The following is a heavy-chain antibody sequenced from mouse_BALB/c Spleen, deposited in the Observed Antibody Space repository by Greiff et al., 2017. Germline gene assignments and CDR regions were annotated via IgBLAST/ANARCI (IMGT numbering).Heavy chain of an antibody. D-gene: IGHD2-4*01. CDR1: GFNIKDTY. CDR2: IDPANGNT. CDR3: ARDYDYDEGFAY. J-gene: IGHJ3*01. Sequence: VQLQQSGAELVRSGASVKLSCTASGFNIKDTYMHWVKQRPEQGLEWIGRIDPANGNTKYDPKFQGKATITADTSSNTAYLQLSSLTSEDTAVYYCARDYDYDEGFAYWGQGTLVTVSA. V-gene: IGHV14-3*02.